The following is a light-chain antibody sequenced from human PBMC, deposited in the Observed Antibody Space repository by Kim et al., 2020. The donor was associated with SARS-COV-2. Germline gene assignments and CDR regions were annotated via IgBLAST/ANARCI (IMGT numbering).Light chain of an antibody. CDR1: SLSAYS. V-gene: IGLV3-19*01. CDR2: GKS. CDR3: QSRDTIGNHVV. Sequence: ALGQTVRITCQGDSLSAYSANWYQQKPGQAPVLVIYGKSNRPSGIPDRFSGSSSANTASLTITGAQAEDEADYYCQSRDTIGNHVVFGGGTQLTVL. J-gene: IGLJ3*02.